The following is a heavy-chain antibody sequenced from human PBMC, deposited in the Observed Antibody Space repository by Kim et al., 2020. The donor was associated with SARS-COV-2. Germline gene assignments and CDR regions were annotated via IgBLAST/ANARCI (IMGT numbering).Heavy chain of an antibody. Sequence: ASVKVSCKASGYTFTSYDINWVRQATGQGLEWMGWMNPYSGDTGYAQKFQGRVTMTRNTSISTAYMELSSLTSEDTAMYYCVGGSLRIHTYYYDSSGYLDAFDFWGQGTMVTVSS. D-gene: IGHD3-22*01. V-gene: IGHV1-8*01. CDR2: MNPYSGDT. CDR1: GYTFTSYD. J-gene: IGHJ3*01. CDR3: VGGSLRIHTYYYDSSGYLDAFDF.